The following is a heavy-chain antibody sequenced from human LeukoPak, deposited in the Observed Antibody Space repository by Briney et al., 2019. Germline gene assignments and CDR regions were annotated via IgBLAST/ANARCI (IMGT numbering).Heavy chain of an antibody. D-gene: IGHD3-3*01. CDR1: GFTFSSYA. CDR2: ISGSGGST. CDR3: AKDKSYDFWSGYFKFDY. J-gene: IGHJ4*02. V-gene: IGHV3-23*01. Sequence: GGSLRLSCAASGFTFSSYAMSWVRQAPGEGLEWVSVISGSGGSTYYADSVKGRFTISRDNSKNTLYLQMNSLRAEDTAVYYCAKDKSYDFWSGYFKFDYWGQGTLVTVSS.